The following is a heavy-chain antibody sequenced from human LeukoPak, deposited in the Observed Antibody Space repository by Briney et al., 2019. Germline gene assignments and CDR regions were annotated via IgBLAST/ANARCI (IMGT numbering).Heavy chain of an antibody. CDR1: GGSISSGGYY. J-gene: IGHJ5*02. CDR2: IYYSGST. Sequence: PSQTLSLTCTVSGGSISSGGYYWSWIRQHPRKGLEWIGYIYYSGSTYYNPSLKSRVTISVDTSKNQFSLKLSSVTAADTAVYYCARSGSTDYYDSSGYYGNWFDPWGQGTLVTVSS. CDR3: ARSGSTDYYDSSGYYGNWFDP. V-gene: IGHV4-31*03. D-gene: IGHD3-22*01.